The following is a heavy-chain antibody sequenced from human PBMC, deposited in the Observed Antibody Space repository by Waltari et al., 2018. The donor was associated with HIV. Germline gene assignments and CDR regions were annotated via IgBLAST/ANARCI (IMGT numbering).Heavy chain of an antibody. CDR3: AARELSSMDV. CDR1: GSSFTSPA. J-gene: IGHJ6*02. CDR2: IVVGSGVA. V-gene: IGHV1-58*01. D-gene: IGHD1-7*01. Sequence: QMRLVQSGPEVKKPATSVSVSSTAPGSSFTSPAVQGVRQARGQRLEWIGWIVVGSGVANYAQKFQERVTITRDKSTSAAYMELSRLTSEDTAVYYCAARELSSMDVWGQGTTVTVSS.